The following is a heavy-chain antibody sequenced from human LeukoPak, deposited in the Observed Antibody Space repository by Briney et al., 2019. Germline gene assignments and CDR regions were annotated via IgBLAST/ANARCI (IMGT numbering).Heavy chain of an antibody. V-gene: IGHV1-69*13. CDR3: ARVRKLSLYDSSGYSSTNWFDP. J-gene: IGHJ5*02. Sequence: ASVKVSCKASRGTFSSYAISWVRQAPGQGLEWMGGIIPIFGTANYAQKFQGRVTITADETTSTAYMELRSLRSEDTAEYYCARVRKLSLYDSSGYSSTNWFDPWGQGTLVIVSS. CDR1: RGTFSSYA. D-gene: IGHD3-22*01. CDR2: IIPIFGTA.